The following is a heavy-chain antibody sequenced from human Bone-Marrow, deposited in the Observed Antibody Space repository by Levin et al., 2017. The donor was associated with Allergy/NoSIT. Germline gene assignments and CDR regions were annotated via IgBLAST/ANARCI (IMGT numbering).Heavy chain of an antibody. D-gene: IGHD2-2*01. CDR2: SRVGGTT. CDR3: ARTFCSRQTCFDY. V-gene: IGHV3-49*03. J-gene: IGHJ4*02. CDR1: GFMFADYA. Sequence: SCLGSGFMFADYAMTWFRQAPGKGLEWVGVSRVGGTTQHAAAVRDRFTVSRDDSKSIAYLQMTSLKTEDTAMYYCARTFCSRQTCFDYWGQGTLVTVSS.